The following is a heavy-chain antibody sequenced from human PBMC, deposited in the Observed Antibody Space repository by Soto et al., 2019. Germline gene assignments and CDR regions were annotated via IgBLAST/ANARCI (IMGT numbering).Heavy chain of an antibody. CDR2: MSIGGEKT. V-gene: IGHV3-23*01. CDR3: ARWNGYGDL. CDR1: GFSFSDYS. J-gene: IGHJ4*02. Sequence: EVQVFESGGGLVQPGGSLRLSCAASGFSFSDYSMAWVRQTPEKGLEWVSGMSIGGEKTFYIDSVKGRFIVSRDSSRDTVYFQMNRLRVEDTAVYYCARWNGYGDLWGQVTLVTVSS. D-gene: IGHD1-1*01.